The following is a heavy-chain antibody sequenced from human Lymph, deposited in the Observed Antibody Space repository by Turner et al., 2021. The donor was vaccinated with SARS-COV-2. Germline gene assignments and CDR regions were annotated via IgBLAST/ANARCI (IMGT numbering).Heavy chain of an antibody. V-gene: IGHV3-21*01. D-gene: IGHD2-21*01. Sequence: ELQLVDSGGGLVKPGGPLRLSCAASVFTFSTYSMNWVRQAPGKGLEWISSISSSSSYIYYADSVKGRFTISRDDAKNSLYLQMNSLRAEDTAVYFCARDIPPTADYFAYWGQGTLVTVSS. CDR3: ARDIPPTADYFAY. CDR2: ISSSSSYI. CDR1: VFTFSTYS. J-gene: IGHJ4*02.